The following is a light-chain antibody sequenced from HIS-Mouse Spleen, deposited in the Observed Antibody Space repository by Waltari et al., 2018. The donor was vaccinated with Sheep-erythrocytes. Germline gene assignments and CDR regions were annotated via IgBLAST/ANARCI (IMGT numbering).Light chain of an antibody. CDR1: KLGDKY. Sequence: SYELTQPPSVSVSPGQTASIPCSGDKLGDKYACWYQQKPGQSPVLVIYQDSKRPSGSPERFSASNSVNTATLTISGTQAMDEADYYCQAWDSSTVVFGGGTKLTVL. CDR2: QDS. V-gene: IGLV3-1*01. CDR3: QAWDSSTVV. J-gene: IGLJ2*01.